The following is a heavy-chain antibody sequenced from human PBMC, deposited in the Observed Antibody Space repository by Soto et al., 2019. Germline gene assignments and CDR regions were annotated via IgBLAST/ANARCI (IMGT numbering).Heavy chain of an antibody. CDR1: GGTFSSDA. Sequence: QVQLLQSGAEVKKPGSSVTVSCKSSGGTFSSDAISWVLQAPGQGLEWMGGIIPIFGTANYAQKFQGRVTITADESTSTAYMELSSLRSEDTAVYSCARDYTYYYDSSGYYFPHYWGQGTLVTVSS. J-gene: IGHJ4*02. V-gene: IGHV1-69*01. CDR2: IIPIFGTA. D-gene: IGHD3-22*01. CDR3: ARDYTYYYDSSGYYFPHY.